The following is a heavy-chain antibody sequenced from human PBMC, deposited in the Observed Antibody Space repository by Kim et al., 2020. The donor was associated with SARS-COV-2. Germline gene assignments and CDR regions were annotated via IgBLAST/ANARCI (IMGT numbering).Heavy chain of an antibody. CDR2: IRSKPNNYAT. J-gene: IGHJ4*02. V-gene: IGHV3-73*01. D-gene: IGHD4-17*01. CDR1: GFTFSASA. Sequence: GGSLRLSCAASGFTFSASAMHWVRQASGKGLEWVGRIRSKPNNYATSYAASVTGRFTISRDDSTHTVYLQMDSLKTDDTAVYFCSRHSGKHGDRGFDNWGQGTWVTFSS. CDR3: SRHSGKHGDRGFDN.